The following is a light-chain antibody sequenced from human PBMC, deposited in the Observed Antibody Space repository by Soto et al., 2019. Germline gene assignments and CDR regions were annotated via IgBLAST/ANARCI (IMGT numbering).Light chain of an antibody. CDR1: QGINSY. CDR2: AAS. CDR3: QQLKSNLIT. V-gene: IGKV1-9*01. Sequence: DIQLTQSPSFLSSSVGDRVTITCRASQGINSYLAWYQQKPGKAPKLLIYAASTLQSGVPSRFSGSGSGTEFTLTISSLQPEDFATYYCQQLKSNLITFGQGTRLEI. J-gene: IGKJ5*01.